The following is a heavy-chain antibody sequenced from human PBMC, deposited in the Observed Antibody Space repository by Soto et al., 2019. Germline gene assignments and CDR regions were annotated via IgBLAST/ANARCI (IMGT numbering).Heavy chain of an antibody. CDR2: INPNSGGT. V-gene: IGHV1-2*02. J-gene: IGHJ6*02. CDR1: GYTFTGYY. CDR3: ARGIVVVQAAISRRYYYYGMDV. Sequence: ASVKVSCKASGYTFTGYYMHWVRQAPGQGLEWMGWINPNSGGTNYAQKFQGRVTMTRDTSISTAYMELSRLRSDDTAVYYCARGIVVVQAAISRRYYYYGMDVWGQGTTVTVSS. D-gene: IGHD2-2*02.